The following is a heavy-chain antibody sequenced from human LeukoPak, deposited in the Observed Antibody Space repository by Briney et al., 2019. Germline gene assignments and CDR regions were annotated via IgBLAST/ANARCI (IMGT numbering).Heavy chain of an antibody. CDR2: ISGSGGST. CDR3: AMYYYDSSGYYPEYFQH. CDR1: GFTFSSYA. J-gene: IGHJ1*01. D-gene: IGHD3-22*01. V-gene: IGHV3-23*01. Sequence: PGGSLRLSCAASGFTFSSYAMSWVRPDPGKGLEWVSAISGSGGSTYYADSVKGRFTISRDNSKNTLYLQMNSLRAEDTAVYYCAMYYYDSSGYYPEYFQHWGQGTLVTVSS.